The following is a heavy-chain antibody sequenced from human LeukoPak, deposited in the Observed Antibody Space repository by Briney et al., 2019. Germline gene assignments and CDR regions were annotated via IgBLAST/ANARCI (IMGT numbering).Heavy chain of an antibody. CDR3: ARTTEAHSWRTRYYDYYMDV. V-gene: IGHV4-38-2*02. D-gene: IGHD6-13*01. J-gene: IGHJ6*03. Sequence: SETLSLTCTVSGYSISSGYYWGWIRQPPGKGLEWIGSTYHSGSTYYNPSLKSRVTISVDTSKNQFSLKLSSVTAADTAVYYCARTTEAHSWRTRYYDYYMDVWGKGTTVTVSS. CDR2: TYHSGST. CDR1: GYSISSGYY.